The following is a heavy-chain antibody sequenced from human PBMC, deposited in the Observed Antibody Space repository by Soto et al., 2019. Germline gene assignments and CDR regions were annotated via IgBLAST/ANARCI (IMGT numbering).Heavy chain of an antibody. CDR3: ARYHDYGDYGYFDS. CDR2: IYNSKTT. CDR1: GSYVSGGIYY. Sequence: SETLSLTCTVSGSYVSGGIYYWTWIRQPPGKGLEWIGYIYNSKTTNYNASLRSRVTISVDTSKNQFSLRLTYVTAADTAVYYCARYHDYGDYGYFDSWGQGTLVTVSS. D-gene: IGHD4-17*01. J-gene: IGHJ4*02. V-gene: IGHV4-61*01.